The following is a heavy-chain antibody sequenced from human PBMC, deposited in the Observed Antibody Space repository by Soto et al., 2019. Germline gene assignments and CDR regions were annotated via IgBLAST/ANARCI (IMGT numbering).Heavy chain of an antibody. CDR1: GFTFSSYA. J-gene: IGHJ6*02. Sequence: GGSLRLSCAASGFTFSSYAMSWVRQAPGKGLEWVSAISGSGGSTYYADSVKGRFTISRDNSKNTLYLQMNSLRAEDTAVYYCAKASGPSHPNYYYFYDLDVWGQGTMVTVSS. D-gene: IGHD2-2*01. CDR3: AKASGPSHPNYYYFYDLDV. V-gene: IGHV3-23*01. CDR2: ISGSGGST.